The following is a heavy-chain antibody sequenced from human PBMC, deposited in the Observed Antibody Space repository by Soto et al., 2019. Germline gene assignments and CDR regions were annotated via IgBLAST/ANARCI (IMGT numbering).Heavy chain of an antibody. D-gene: IGHD3-22*01. V-gene: IGHV5-51*01. CDR1: GYRYTTYW. CDR2: IRPGDSDT. CDR3: ARHGPRVYYDNSDYYYYGMDV. J-gene: IGHJ6*02. Sequence: GESLKISCNASGYRYTTYWIGWVRQRPGKGLEWMGLIRPGDSDTRYSTYFQGQVTISADKSISTAYLQWSSLKASDTAMYYCARHGPRVYYDNSDYYYYGMDVWGQGTTVTVSS.